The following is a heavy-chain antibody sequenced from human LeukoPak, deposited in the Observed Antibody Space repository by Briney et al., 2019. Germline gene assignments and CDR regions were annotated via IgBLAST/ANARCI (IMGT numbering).Heavy chain of an antibody. Sequence: SSETLSLTCAVSGYSISSGYYWGWIRQPPGQGREWIGSIYHSGSTYYNPSLKSRVTISVDTSKNQFSLKLSSVTAADTAVYYCARQYPWDYYMDVWGKGTTVTVSS. CDR3: ARQYPWDYYMDV. CDR2: IYHSGST. V-gene: IGHV4-38-2*01. CDR1: GYSISSGYY. J-gene: IGHJ6*03. D-gene: IGHD2-2*01.